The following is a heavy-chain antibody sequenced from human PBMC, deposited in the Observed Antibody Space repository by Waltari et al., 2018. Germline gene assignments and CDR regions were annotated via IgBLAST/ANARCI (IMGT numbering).Heavy chain of an antibody. CDR2: IYYSGST. V-gene: IGHV4-31*01. D-gene: IGHD3-3*01. Sequence: QVQLQESGPGLVRPSQTLSLTCPVSGGSIRSSAYYWSWLRQQPGKSLEWIGHIYYSGSTYYNPSLESLVTISVDTSKDQFSLKLTSVTAADTAVYYCARVTIGASDAFDFWGQGTMVTVSS. J-gene: IGHJ3*01. CDR3: ARVTIGASDAFDF. CDR1: GGSIRSSAYY.